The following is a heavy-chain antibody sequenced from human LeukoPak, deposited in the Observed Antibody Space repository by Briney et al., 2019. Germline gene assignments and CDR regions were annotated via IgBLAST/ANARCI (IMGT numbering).Heavy chain of an antibody. CDR2: IYYSGST. CDR1: GGSISSGDYY. CDR3: ARGVGATHGQYYFDS. V-gene: IGHV4-30-4*01. D-gene: IGHD1-26*01. J-gene: IGHJ4*02. Sequence: PSETLSLTCTVSGGSISSGDYYWSWIRQPPGKGLEWIGYIYYSGSTYYNPSLKSRVTISVDTSKNQFSLKLSSVTAADTAVYYCARGVGATHGQYYFDSWGQGTLVTVSS.